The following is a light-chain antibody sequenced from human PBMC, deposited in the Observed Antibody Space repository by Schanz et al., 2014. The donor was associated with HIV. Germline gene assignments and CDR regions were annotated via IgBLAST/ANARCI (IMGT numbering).Light chain of an antibody. CDR2: EVN. Sequence: QSALTQPPSASGSPGQSVTISCTGTSGDIGGYNYVSWYQQHPGKAPKLMIYEVNERPSGVPDRFSGSKSGNTASLTVSGLQAEDEADYYCQSYDNNLSGWVFGGGTKLTVL. CDR1: SGDIGGYNY. J-gene: IGLJ3*02. V-gene: IGLV2-8*01. CDR3: QSYDNNLSGWV.